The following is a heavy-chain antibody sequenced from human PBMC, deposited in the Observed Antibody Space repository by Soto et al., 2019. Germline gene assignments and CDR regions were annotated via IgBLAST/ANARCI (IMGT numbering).Heavy chain of an antibody. V-gene: IGHV3-48*01. Sequence: EVHLVESGGGLVQPGGSLRLSCAASGFIFSSYAINWVRQAPGKGLEWVSYISGSGTTIYYADSVKGRFTISRDYAKSSLYLQMNRLRAEDTAMFYCGSFSRMAAGYYWGQGPLVPVPS. CDR3: GSFSRMAAGYY. CDR1: GFIFSSYA. CDR2: ISGSGTTI. J-gene: IGHJ4*02. D-gene: IGHD3-22*01.